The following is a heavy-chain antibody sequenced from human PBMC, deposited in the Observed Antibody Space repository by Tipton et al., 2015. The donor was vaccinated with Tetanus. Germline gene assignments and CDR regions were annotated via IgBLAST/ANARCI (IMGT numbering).Heavy chain of an antibody. V-gene: IGHV4-39*07. CDR2: VYYSGTT. J-gene: IGHJ4*02. CDR1: GGSISNSEYY. Sequence: LRLSCSLSGGSISNSEYYWAWIRQPPGKGLEWIGRVYYSGTTNYNPSLKSRVSISVDTSKNQFSLKVRSVTSADTAVYFCARDRGILRYFDTFDSWGQGTLVTVSS. D-gene: IGHD3-9*01. CDR3: ARDRGILRYFDTFDS.